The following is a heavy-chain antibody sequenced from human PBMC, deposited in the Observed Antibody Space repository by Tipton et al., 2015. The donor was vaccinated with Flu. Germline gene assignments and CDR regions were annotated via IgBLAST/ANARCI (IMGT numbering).Heavy chain of an antibody. CDR1: GGSISSGSYY. Sequence: TLSLTCTVSGGSISSGSYYWGWIRQPPGKGLEWIGSIYYSGSTYYNPSLKSRVTISVDTSKNQFSLKLSSVTAADTAVYYCARVGTYYYDRKNNAFDIRGQGTMVTVSS. CDR2: IYYSGST. D-gene: IGHD3-22*01. J-gene: IGHJ3*02. V-gene: IGHV4-39*07. CDR3: ARVGTYYYDRKNNAFDI.